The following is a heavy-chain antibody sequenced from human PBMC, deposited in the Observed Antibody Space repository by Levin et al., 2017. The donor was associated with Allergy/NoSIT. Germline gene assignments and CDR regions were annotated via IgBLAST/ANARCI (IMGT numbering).Heavy chain of an antibody. J-gene: IGHJ4*02. CDR3: ARLVRDGYNYPRPDFDY. V-gene: IGHV4-39*01. CDR1: GGSISSSSYY. D-gene: IGHD5-24*01. CDR2: IYYSGST. Sequence: SQTLSLTCTVSGGSISSSSYYWGWIRQPPGKGLEWIGSIYYSGSTYYNPSLKSRVTISVDTSKNQFSLKLSSVTAADTAVYYCARLVRDGYNYPRPDFDYWGQGTLVTVSS.